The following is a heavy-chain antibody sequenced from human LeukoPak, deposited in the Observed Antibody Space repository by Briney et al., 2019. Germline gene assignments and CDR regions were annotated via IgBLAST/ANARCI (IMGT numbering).Heavy chain of an antibody. V-gene: IGHV4-59*01. CDR1: GDSINNYY. CDR3: ARGSNWLDP. Sequence: SETLSLICNVPGDSINNYYWSWVRQPPGKGLEWIGYIYYSGSTNYDPTLKSRVTISKDPSKKQVALKLTSVTAADTAVYYCARGSNWLDPWGQGTLVTVSS. J-gene: IGHJ5*02. D-gene: IGHD6-6*01. CDR2: IYYSGST.